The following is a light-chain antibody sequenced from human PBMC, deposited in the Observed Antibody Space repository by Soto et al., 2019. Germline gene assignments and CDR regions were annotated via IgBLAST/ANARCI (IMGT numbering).Light chain of an antibody. J-gene: IGKJ3*01. V-gene: IGKV1-39*01. CDR2: AAS. Sequence: DIQMTQSPSSLSASVGDRVTITCRASQSISSYLNWYQQKPGKAPKLLIYAASSLQSGVPSRFSGSGSGTDFTLTITTLKTEDFANYYCQESYSTHPFIFGPGTKVDIK. CDR3: QESYSTHPFI. CDR1: QSISSY.